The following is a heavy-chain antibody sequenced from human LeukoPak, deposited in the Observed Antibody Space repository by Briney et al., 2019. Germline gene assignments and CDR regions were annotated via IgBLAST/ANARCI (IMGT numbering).Heavy chain of an antibody. CDR2: INHSGST. D-gene: IGHD6-19*01. V-gene: IGHV4-34*01. Sequence: SETLSLTCAVYGGSFSGYYWSWIRQPPGKGLEWIGEINHSGSTNYNPSLKSRVTISVDTSKNQFSLKLSSVTAADTAVYYCARVRRRQWLGDFDYWGQGTLVTVSS. J-gene: IGHJ4*02. CDR1: GGSFSGYY. CDR3: ARVRRRQWLGDFDY.